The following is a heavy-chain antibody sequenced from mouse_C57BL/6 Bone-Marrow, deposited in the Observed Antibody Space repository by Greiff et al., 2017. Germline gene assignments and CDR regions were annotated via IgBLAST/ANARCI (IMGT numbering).Heavy chain of an antibody. D-gene: IGHD1-1*01. CDR1: GYTFTSYW. Sequence: VQLQQPGAELVKPGASVKMSCKASGYTFTSYWITWVKQRPGQGLEWIGDIYPGSGSTNYNEKFKSKATLTVDTSSSTAYMQLSSLTSEDSAVYYCARWVVATDYAMDYWGQGTSVTVSS. CDR3: ARWVVATDYAMDY. CDR2: IYPGSGST. J-gene: IGHJ4*01. V-gene: IGHV1-55*01.